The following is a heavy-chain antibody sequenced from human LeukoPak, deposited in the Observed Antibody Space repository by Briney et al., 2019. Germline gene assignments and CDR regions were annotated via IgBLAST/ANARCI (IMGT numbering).Heavy chain of an antibody. J-gene: IGHJ3*02. D-gene: IGHD2-2*01. V-gene: IGHV4-59*01. CDR3: AREIVVVPAAMSESAFDI. Sequence: SETLSLTCTVSGGSISSYYWSWIRQPPGKGLEWIGYIYYSGSTNYNPSLKSRVTISVDTSKNQFSLKLSSVTAADTAVYYCAREIVVVPAAMSESAFDIWGQGTMVTVSS. CDR1: GGSISSYY. CDR2: IYYSGST.